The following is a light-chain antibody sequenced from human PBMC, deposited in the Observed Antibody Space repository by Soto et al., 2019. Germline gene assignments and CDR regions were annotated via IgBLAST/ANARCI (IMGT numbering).Light chain of an antibody. CDR1: SSDVGGYDY. CDR2: DVT. CDR3: CSYAGTYTNYV. Sequence: QSALTQPRSVSGSPGQSVTISCTGTSSDVGGYDYVSWYQQHPGKAPKLVIYDVTKRPSGVPDRFSGSKSGNTASLTISGLQAEDEADYYCCSYAGTYTNYVFGTGTKLT. V-gene: IGLV2-11*01. J-gene: IGLJ1*01.